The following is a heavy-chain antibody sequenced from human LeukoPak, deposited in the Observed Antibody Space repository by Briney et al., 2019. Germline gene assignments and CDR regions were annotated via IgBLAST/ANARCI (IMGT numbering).Heavy chain of an antibody. CDR2: ISGSGVST. Sequence: GGSLRLSCAASGFTFSSYAMSWVRQAPGKGLEWVSGISGSGVSTYFADSVKGRFTISRDNSKNTLYLQMNSLRAEDTAVYYCAELGITMIGGVWGKGTTVTISS. J-gene: IGHJ6*04. D-gene: IGHD3-10*02. CDR3: AELGITMIGGV. V-gene: IGHV3-23*01. CDR1: GFTFSSYA.